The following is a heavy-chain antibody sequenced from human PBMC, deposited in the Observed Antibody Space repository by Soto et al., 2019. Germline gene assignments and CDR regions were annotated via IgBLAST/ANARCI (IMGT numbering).Heavy chain of an antibody. D-gene: IGHD6-13*01. V-gene: IGHV3-15*07. CDR1: SVSNAW. CDR2: IKSKTDGGTT. CDR3: TTDQGVAAADDY. Sequence: SVSNAWRNWFRQAPGKGLEGVGRIKSKTDGGTTDYAAPVKGRFTISRDDSKNTLYLQMNSLKTEDTAVYYCTTDQGVAAADDYWGQGTLVTVSS. J-gene: IGHJ4*02.